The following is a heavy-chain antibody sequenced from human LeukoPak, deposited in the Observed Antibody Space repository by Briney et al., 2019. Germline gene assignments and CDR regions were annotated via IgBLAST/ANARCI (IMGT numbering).Heavy chain of an antibody. CDR1: GFTFGDYA. J-gene: IGHJ6*02. D-gene: IGHD4-17*01. CDR3: TSGGDYGDRFYYYYGMDV. V-gene: IGHV3-49*04. Sequence: PGRSLRLSCTASGFTFGDYAMSWVRQAPGKGLEWVGFIRSKAYGGTTEYAASVKGRFTISRDDSKSIAYLQMNSLKTEDTAVYYCTSGGDYGDRFYYYYGMDVWGQGTTVTVSS. CDR2: IRSKAYGGTT.